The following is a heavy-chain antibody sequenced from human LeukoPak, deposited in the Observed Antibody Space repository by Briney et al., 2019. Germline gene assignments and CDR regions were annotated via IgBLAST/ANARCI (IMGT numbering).Heavy chain of an antibody. Sequence: PGGSLRLSCAASGFSFSSSWMHWVRQVPGKGLEWVSRINDDETSTTYAESVKGRFTISRDNAKNTLFLQMNSLRAEDTAVYYCAREISGGCLDYWGQGTLITVSS. CDR3: AREISGGCLDY. J-gene: IGHJ4*02. D-gene: IGHD2-8*02. CDR2: INDDETST. CDR1: GFSFSSSW. V-gene: IGHV3-74*01.